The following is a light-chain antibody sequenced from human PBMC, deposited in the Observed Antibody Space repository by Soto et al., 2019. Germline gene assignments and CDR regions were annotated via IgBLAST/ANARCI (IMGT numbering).Light chain of an antibody. Sequence: DIQMTQSPSSLSASVGDRVTITCRESKRSRRYLNLYQQKPGKAPKLLIYAAYSLQSGVPSRFSGSVSWTAFTLTISSLQPEDFATYYCQQSYSTPLTFGRGTKVEIK. V-gene: IGKV1-39*01. CDR2: AAY. CDR3: QQSYSTPLT. CDR1: KRSRRY. J-gene: IGKJ4*01.